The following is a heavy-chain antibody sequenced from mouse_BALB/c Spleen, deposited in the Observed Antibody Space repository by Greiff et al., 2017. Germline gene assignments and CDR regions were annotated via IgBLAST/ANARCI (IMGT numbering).Heavy chain of an antibody. CDR2: IWTGGGT. CDR3: ARSTMIKYFDY. CDR1: GFSLTSYD. D-gene: IGHD2-4*01. V-gene: IGHV2-9-2*01. Sequence: QVQLKESGPGLVAPSQSLSITCTVSGFSLTSYDISWIRQPPGKGLEWLGVIWTGGGTNYNSAFMSRLSISKDNSKSQVFFKMNSLQADDTAIYYCARSTMIKYFDYWGQGTTLTVSS. J-gene: IGHJ2*01.